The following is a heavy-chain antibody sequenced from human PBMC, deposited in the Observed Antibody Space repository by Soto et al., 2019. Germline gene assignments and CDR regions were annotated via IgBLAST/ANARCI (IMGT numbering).Heavy chain of an antibody. D-gene: IGHD6-13*01. CDR3: ARVGAGYSSSEVDY. V-gene: IGHV4-59*01. J-gene: IGHJ4*02. CDR1: GGSISSYY. Sequence: PSETLSLPCTVSGGSISSYYWSWIRQPPGKGLEWIGYIYYSGSTNYNPSLKGRVTISVDTSKNQFSLKLSSVTAADTAVYYCARVGAGYSSSEVDYWGQGTLVTVSS. CDR2: IYYSGST.